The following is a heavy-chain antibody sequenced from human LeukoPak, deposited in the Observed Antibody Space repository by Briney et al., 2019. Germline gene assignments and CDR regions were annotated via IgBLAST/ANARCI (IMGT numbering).Heavy chain of an antibody. CDR2: ISGSGGST. D-gene: IGHD3-10*01. V-gene: IGHV3-23*01. Sequence: TGGSLRLSCAASGFTFSSYAMSWVRQAPGKGLEWVSAISGSGGSTYYADSVKGRFTISRDNSKNTLYLQMNSLRAEDTAVYYCAKERHFGSGREGLDVWGNGTTVTVSS. CDR3: AKERHFGSGREGLDV. J-gene: IGHJ6*04. CDR1: GFTFSSYA.